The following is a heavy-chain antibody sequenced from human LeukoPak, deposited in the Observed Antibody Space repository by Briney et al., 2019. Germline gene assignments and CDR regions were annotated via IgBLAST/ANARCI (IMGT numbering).Heavy chain of an antibody. D-gene: IGHD3-22*01. CDR2: IYTSGST. CDR3: ARLKYYYDSSGYLYYFDY. J-gene: IGHJ4*02. CDR1: GGSISSGSYY. Sequence: SQTLSLTCAVSGGSISSGSYYWSWIRQPAGKGLEWIGRIYTSGSTNYNPSLKSRVTISVDTSKNQFSLKLSSVTAADTAVYYCARLKYYYDSSGYLYYFDYWGQGTLVTVSS. V-gene: IGHV4-61*02.